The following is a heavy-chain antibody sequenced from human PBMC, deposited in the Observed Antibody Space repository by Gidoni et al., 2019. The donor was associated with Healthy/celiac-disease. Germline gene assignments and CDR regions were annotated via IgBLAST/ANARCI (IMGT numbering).Heavy chain of an antibody. J-gene: IGHJ6*02. CDR1: GWSFSGYY. D-gene: IGHD3-22*01. CDR3: ARGWRSGYYSYYYYGMDV. CDR2: INHSGST. Sequence: QVQLQQWGAGLLKPSETLSLTCAVYGWSFSGYYWGWIRQPPGKGLEWIGEINHSGSTNYNPSLKSRVTISVDTSKNQFSLKLSSVTAADTAVYYCARGWRSGYYSYYYYGMDVWGQGTTVTVSS. V-gene: IGHV4-34*01.